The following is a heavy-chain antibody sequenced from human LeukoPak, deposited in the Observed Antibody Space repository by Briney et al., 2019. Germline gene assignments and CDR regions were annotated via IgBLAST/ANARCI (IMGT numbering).Heavy chain of an antibody. J-gene: IGHJ6*03. CDR3: ARVGGYSSRVSNYYHYYMDV. CDR1: GGSISSSSYY. V-gene: IGHV4-39*07. CDR2: IYYSGST. D-gene: IGHD6-13*01. Sequence: SETLSLTCTVSGGSISSSSYYWGWIRQPPGKGLEWIGSIYYSGSTYYNPSLKSRVTISVDTSKNQFSLKLSSVTAADTAVYYCARVGGYSSRVSNYYHYYMDVWGKGTTVTVSS.